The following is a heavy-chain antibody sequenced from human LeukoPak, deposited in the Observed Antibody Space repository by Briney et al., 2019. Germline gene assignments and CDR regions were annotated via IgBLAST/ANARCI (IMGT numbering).Heavy chain of an antibody. J-gene: IGHJ3*01. CDR3: AKGKTYLDAFDV. CDR2: ISGSGVST. D-gene: IGHD3-10*01. Sequence: GGSLRLSCAASGFTFSSYAMSWVGQAPGKGREWVSGISGSGVSTYYADSVKGRFTISRDNSKNTLYLQMNSLRAEDTAVYYCAKGKTYLDAFDVWGQGTMVSVSS. CDR1: GFTFSSYA. V-gene: IGHV3-23*01.